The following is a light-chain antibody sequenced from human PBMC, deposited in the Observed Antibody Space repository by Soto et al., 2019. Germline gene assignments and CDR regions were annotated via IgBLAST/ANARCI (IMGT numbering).Light chain of an antibody. CDR1: SSDVGGYNY. CDR3: SSYTSSSTV. V-gene: IGLV2-14*01. CDR2: DVS. J-gene: IGLJ1*01. Sequence: QSVLTQPASGSGSPGQSIPISCTGTSSDVGGYNYVSWYQQHPGKAPKLMIYDVSNRPSGVSNRFSGSKSGNTASLTISGLQAEDEADYYRSSYTSSSTVFGTGTKVTV.